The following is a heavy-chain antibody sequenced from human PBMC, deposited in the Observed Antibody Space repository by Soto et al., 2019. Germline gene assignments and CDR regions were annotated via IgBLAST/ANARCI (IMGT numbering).Heavy chain of an antibody. V-gene: IGHV1-69*13. CDR3: ARAPLDYYSADYFDN. D-gene: IGHD2-21*01. Sequence: GASVKVSCKASGGTFSSYAISWVRQAPGQGLEWMGGIIPIFGTANYAQKFQGRVTITADESTSTAYMELSSLRSEDTAVYYCARAPLDYYSADYFDNWGQGTLVTVSS. CDR2: IIPIFGTA. CDR1: GGTFSSYA. J-gene: IGHJ4*02.